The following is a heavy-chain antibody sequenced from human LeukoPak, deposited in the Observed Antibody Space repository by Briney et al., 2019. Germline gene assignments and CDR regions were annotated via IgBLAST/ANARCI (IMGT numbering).Heavy chain of an antibody. CDR1: GYTFTSYD. J-gene: IGHJ4*02. CDR3: ARAKYGSGDY. Sequence: GASVKVSCKASGYTFTSYDINWVRQATGQGLEWMGWINPNSGGTNYAQKFQGRVTMTRDTSISTAYMELSRLRSDDTAVYYCARAKYGSGDYWGQGTLVTVSS. CDR2: INPNSGGT. V-gene: IGHV1-2*02. D-gene: IGHD3-3*01.